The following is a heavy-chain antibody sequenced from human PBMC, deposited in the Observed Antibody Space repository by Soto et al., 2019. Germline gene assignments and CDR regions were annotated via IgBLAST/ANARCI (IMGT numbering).Heavy chain of an antibody. CDR3: ARDFDVNTALDYWYFDL. Sequence: QVHLQESGPGVVKASETLSLTCSLSGGSTSGKYWSWIRQSAGKGLEWIGRIYSSGRTHYNPSLGRRVSRSVSQNSFSLRLTSVTAADTAIYYCARDFDVNTALDYWYFDLWGRGTQVSVSS. V-gene: IGHV4-4*07. J-gene: IGHJ2*01. D-gene: IGHD3-9*01. CDR1: GGSTSGKY. CDR2: IYSSGRT.